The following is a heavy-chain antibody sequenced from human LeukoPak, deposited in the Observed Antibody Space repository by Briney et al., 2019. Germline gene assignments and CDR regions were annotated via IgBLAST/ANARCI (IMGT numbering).Heavy chain of an antibody. CDR1: GGTFSSYA. J-gene: IGHJ5*02. Sequence: ASVKVSCKASGGTFSSYAISWVRRAPGQGLEWMGGIIPIFGTANYAQKFQGRVTITADESTSTAYMELSSLRSEDTAVYYCARGGLEWLLYCWFDPWGQGTLVTVSS. CDR3: ARGGLEWLLYCWFDP. V-gene: IGHV1-69*13. D-gene: IGHD3-3*01. CDR2: IIPIFGTA.